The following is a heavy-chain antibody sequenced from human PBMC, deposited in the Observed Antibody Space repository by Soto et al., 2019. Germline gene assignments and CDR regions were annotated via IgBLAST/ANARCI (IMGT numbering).Heavy chain of an antibody. J-gene: IGHJ4*02. V-gene: IGHV3-23*04. CDR1: GFTFSTYA. CDR3: AKDRLPTSGQRFYFDP. CDR2: ILPDETG. Sequence: DVNLVQSGGGSAQPGGSLRLSCATSGFTFSTYAMTWVRQVPGRGLQWVSTILPDETGFYTISVKGRFTISRDNYRGIVYLQMNDLWVEDAAIYYCAKDRLPTSGQRFYFDPWGQGSLVTVSS. D-gene: IGHD2-15*01.